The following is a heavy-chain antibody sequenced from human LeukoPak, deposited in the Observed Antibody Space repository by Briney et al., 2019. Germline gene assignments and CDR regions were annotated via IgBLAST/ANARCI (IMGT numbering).Heavy chain of an antibody. CDR1: GYIFINYY. CDR2: INPSGGRT. J-gene: IGHJ6*02. Sequence: ASVKVSCKASGYIFINYYIYWVRQAPGQGLEWMGLINPSGGRTGYAQNFQGRVTMTRDLSTSTVYLEVGSLRSEDTAVYYCARVPRGYCSGGSCEPYYYYGMDVWGQGTTVTVSS. V-gene: IGHV1-46*01. D-gene: IGHD2-15*01. CDR3: ARVPRGYCSGGSCEPYYYYGMDV.